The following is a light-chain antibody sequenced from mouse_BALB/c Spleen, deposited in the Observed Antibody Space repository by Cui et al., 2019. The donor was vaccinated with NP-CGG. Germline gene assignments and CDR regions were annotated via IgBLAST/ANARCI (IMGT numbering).Light chain of an antibody. J-gene: IGLJ1*01. CDR1: TGAVTTSNY. Sequence: AVVSQASAHTTSPGKTVTLTCRSSTGAVTTSNYANWVQEKPDHLFTGLMGGTNNRAPGVPARFSGSLIGDKAALTITGAQTEDEAIYFCALWYSDHWVFGGGTKLTVL. V-gene: IGLV1*01. CDR3: ALWYSDHWV. CDR2: GTN.